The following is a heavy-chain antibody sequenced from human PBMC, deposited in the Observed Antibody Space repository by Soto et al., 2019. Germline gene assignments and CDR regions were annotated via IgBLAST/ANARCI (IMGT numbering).Heavy chain of an antibody. J-gene: IGHJ4*02. Sequence: GGSLRLSCAASGFTFSSYAMSWVRQAPGKGLEWVSAISGSGGSTYYADSVKGWFTISRDKSKNTLYLQMNSLRAEDTAVYYGAKVLHDFWSGYPEYYFDSWGQGTLVTVSS. CDR2: ISGSGGST. CDR3: AKVLHDFWSGYPEYYFDS. CDR1: GFTFSSYA. V-gene: IGHV3-23*01. D-gene: IGHD3-3*01.